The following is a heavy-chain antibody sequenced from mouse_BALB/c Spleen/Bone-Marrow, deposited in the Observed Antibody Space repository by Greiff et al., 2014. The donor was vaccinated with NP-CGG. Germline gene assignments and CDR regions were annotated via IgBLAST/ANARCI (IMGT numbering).Heavy chain of an antibody. CDR3: ARGGEVRRRGADY. Sequence: VQLQQSGAELARPGASVKMSCKASGYTFTSYTMHWVKQRPGQGLEWIGYINPSSGYTNYNQKFKDKATLTADKSSSTAYMQLSSLTSEDSAVYYCARGGEVRRRGADYWGQGTTFTVSS. CDR2: INPSSGYT. J-gene: IGHJ2*01. CDR1: GYTFTSYT. V-gene: IGHV1-4*01. D-gene: IGHD2-14*01.